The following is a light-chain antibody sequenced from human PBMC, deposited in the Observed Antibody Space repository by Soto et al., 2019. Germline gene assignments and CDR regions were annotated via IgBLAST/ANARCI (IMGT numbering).Light chain of an antibody. CDR2: DVS. CDR1: SSDVGGYNY. V-gene: IGLV2-11*01. Sequence: QSVLTQPRSVSGSPGQSVTISCTGTSSDVGGYNYVSWYKQHPGKAPKLMIYDVSKRPSGVPDRFSGSKSGNTASLTISGLQAEDEADYYCCSYGGSYTVFGGGTKVTVL. J-gene: IGLJ3*02. CDR3: CSYGGSYTV.